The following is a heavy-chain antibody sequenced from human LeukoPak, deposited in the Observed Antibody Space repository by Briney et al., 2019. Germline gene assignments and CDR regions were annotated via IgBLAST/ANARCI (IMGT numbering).Heavy chain of an antibody. CDR3: ARDVTDGSYFDY. CDR2: IYYSGTT. V-gene: IGHV4-31*03. CDR1: GASISSGGYY. D-gene: IGHD1-26*01. Sequence: PSETLSLTCTVSGASISSGGYYWSWIRQYPGKGLEWIGYIYYSGTTYYNPSLKSRITMSVDTSKNQFSLKLISVTAADMAVYYCARDVTDGSYFDYWGQGTLVTVSS. J-gene: IGHJ4*02.